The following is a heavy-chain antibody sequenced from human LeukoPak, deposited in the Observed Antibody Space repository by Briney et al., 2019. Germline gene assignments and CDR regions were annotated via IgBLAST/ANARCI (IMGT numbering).Heavy chain of an antibody. J-gene: IGHJ4*02. Sequence: PGRSLRLSCAASGFTFSSYAMHWVRQAPGKGLEWVAVISYDGSNKYYADSVKGRFTISRDNSKNTPYLQMNSLRAEDTAVYYCVRDPGSSRFDYWGQGTLVTVSS. CDR3: VRDPGSSRFDY. V-gene: IGHV3-30*01. D-gene: IGHD6-13*01. CDR1: GFTFSSYA. CDR2: ISYDGSNK.